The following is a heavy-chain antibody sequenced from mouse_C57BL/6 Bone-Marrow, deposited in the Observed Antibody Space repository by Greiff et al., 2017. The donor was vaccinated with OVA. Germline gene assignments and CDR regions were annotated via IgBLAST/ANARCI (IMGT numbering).Heavy chain of an antibody. CDR3: LRHAGLYAMDY. Sequence: EVQRVESGGGLVQPQGSLQLSCAASGFSFNTYAMNWVRQAPGKGLEWVARIRSKSNNYATYYADSVKDRFTISRDDSESMLYLQMTNLKTEDTAMYYCLRHAGLYAMDYWGQGTSVTVSS. V-gene: IGHV10-1*01. D-gene: IGHD3-1*01. J-gene: IGHJ4*01. CDR1: GFSFNTYA. CDR2: IRSKSNNYAT.